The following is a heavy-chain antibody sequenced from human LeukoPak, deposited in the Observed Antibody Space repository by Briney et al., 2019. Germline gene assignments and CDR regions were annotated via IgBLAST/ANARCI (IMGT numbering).Heavy chain of an antibody. CDR1: GGSISSYY. J-gene: IGHJ4*02. CDR3: ARDRRYSSGWYGIDY. Sequence: SETLSVTCTVSGGSISSYYWSWIRQPPGKGLEWIGYIYYSGSTNYNPSLKSRVTISVDTSKNQFSLKLSSVTAADTAVYYCARDRRYSSGWYGIDYWGQGTLVTVSS. V-gene: IGHV4-59*01. CDR2: IYYSGST. D-gene: IGHD6-19*01.